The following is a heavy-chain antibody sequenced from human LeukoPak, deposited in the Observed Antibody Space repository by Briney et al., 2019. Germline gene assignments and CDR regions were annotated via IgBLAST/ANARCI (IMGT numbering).Heavy chain of an antibody. Sequence: SETLSLTCAVYGGSFSGYYWSWIRQPPGKGLEWIGEINHSGSTNYNPSLKSRVTISVDTSKNQFSLKLGSVTAADTAVYYCARDVLRYFDWRYYYYGMDVWGQGTTVTVSS. V-gene: IGHV4-34*01. D-gene: IGHD3-9*01. CDR1: GGSFSGYY. J-gene: IGHJ6*02. CDR2: INHSGST. CDR3: ARDVLRYFDWRYYYYGMDV.